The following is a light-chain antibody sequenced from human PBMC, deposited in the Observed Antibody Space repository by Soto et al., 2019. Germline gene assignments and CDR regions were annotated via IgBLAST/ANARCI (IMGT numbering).Light chain of an antibody. Sequence: QSVLTQPASVSGSPGQSITISCTGTSSDIGGYNYVSWYQQYPGKAPKLMIFGVSDRPSGVPDRFSGSKSGTTACLTSSGLQAVDEVDYHCCSHAGSYNPYVLAAGTKVTGL. CDR1: SSDIGGYNY. CDR2: GVS. V-gene: IGLV2-11*01. CDR3: CSHAGSYNPYV. J-gene: IGLJ1*01.